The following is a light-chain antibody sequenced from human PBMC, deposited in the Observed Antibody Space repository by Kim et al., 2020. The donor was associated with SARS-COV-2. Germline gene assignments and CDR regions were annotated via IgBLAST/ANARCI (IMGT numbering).Light chain of an antibody. J-gene: IGKJ1*01. CDR2: GAS. CDR3: QQYGGSPLWT. V-gene: IGKV3-20*01. CDR1: ESVSSSY. Sequence: SQGERATLACRASESVSSSYLAWYQHKPGQAPRLLIYGASNRATGIPDRFSGSGSGTDFTLTIRRLEPEDVAVYYCQQYGGSPLWTFGQGTRVEI.